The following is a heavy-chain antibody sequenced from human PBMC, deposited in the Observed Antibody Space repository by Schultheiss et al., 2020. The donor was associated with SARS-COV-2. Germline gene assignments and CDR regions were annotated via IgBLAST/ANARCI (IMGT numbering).Heavy chain of an antibody. CDR2: ISYDGSNK. V-gene: IGHV3-30*01. J-gene: IGHJ4*02. Sequence: YRRLSCAASGFTVRSNYMSWVRQAPGKGLEWVAVISYDGSNKYYADSVKGRFTISRDNSKNTLYLQMNSLRAEDTAVYYCARESLSSSWYGRYFDYWGQGTLVTVSS. D-gene: IGHD6-13*01. CDR1: GFTVRSNY. CDR3: ARESLSSSWYGRYFDY.